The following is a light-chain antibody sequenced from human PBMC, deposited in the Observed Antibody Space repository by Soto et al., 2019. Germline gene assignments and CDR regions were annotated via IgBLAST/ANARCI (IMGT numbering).Light chain of an antibody. Sequence: EIVMTQSPATLSVSPGERATLSCRASQSVSKSLAWYQQKPGQAPRLLIYGASTRATGIPARFRGSGSGTEFTCTISRLQSEDFAVYYCQQYNNWPGTFGQGTKAEIK. V-gene: IGKV3-15*01. CDR3: QQYNNWPGT. J-gene: IGKJ1*01. CDR2: GAS. CDR1: QSVSKS.